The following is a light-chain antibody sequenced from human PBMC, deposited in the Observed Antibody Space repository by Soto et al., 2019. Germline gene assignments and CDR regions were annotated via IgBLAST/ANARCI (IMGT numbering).Light chain of an antibody. CDR1: SRDVGAYDY. CDR2: YVD. J-gene: IGLJ1*01. V-gene: IGLV2-14*03. CDR3: CSYADGSIYF. Sequence: QSALPQPASVSGSPGQSITISCTGTSRDVGAYDYVSWYLQYPDKAPQLLIYYVDHRPSGVSSRFSGSKSGNTASLTISGLQAEDEGDYYCCSYADGSIYFFGTGTKVTVL.